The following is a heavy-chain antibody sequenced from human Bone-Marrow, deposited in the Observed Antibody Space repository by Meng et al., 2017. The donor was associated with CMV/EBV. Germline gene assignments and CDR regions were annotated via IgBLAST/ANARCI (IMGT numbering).Heavy chain of an antibody. CDR1: GGSFSGYY. V-gene: IGHV4-34*01. CDR2: INHSGNT. D-gene: IGHD1-26*01. CDR3: ARGIVFGGTYADY. J-gene: IGHJ4*01. Sequence: GSLRLSCAVYGGSFSGYYWTWVRQPPGKGLEWIGEINHSGNTNYNPSLKSRVAISVDTSKNQFSLNLNSVTAADSAVYYCARGIVFGGTYADYWGHGILVTFSS.